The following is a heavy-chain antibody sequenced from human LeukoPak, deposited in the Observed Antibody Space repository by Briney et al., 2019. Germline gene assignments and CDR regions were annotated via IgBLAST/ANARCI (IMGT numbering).Heavy chain of an antibody. CDR1: GYTFTSYG. V-gene: IGHV1-18*01. CDR3: ARGPYCSSTSCYSGGAFDI. J-gene: IGHJ3*02. D-gene: IGHD2-2*01. CDR2: ISAYNGNT. Sequence: ASVKVSCKASGYTFTSYGISWVRQAPGQGLEWMGWISAYNGNTNYAQKLQGRVTMTTDTSTSTAYMELRSLRSDDTAVYYCARGPYCSSTSCYSGGAFDIWGQGTMVTVSS.